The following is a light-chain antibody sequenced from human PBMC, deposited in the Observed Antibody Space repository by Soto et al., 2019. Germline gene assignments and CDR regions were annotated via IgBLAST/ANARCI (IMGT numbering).Light chain of an antibody. CDR1: QDISNF. V-gene: IGKV3-11*01. CDR3: QQRASWSPFT. Sequence: EIVLAQSPATLSLSPGERATLSCRASQDISNFLAWYQQRPGQAPRLLIYDASHRATGSPARFSGSGSGTEFTLITVGLEPEDFAIYYCQQRASWSPFTFGQGTKLEV. CDR2: DAS. J-gene: IGKJ2*01.